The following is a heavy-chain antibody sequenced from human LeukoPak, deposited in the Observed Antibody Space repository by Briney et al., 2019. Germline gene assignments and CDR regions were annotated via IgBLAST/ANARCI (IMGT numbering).Heavy chain of an antibody. Sequence: ASVKVSCKASGYTFISYYTHWVRQAPGQGLEWMGIIKPSGGSTLYAQKFQGRVTVTSDMSTSTVYVGLSSLRSEDTAVYYCAREVPENFNFDYWGQGTLVTVSS. D-gene: IGHD2/OR15-2a*01. V-gene: IGHV1-46*01. J-gene: IGHJ4*02. CDR1: GYTFISYY. CDR2: IKPSGGST. CDR3: AREVPENFNFDY.